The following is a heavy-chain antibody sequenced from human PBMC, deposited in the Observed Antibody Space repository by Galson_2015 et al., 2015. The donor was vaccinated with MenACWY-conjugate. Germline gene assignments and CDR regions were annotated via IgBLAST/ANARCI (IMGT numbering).Heavy chain of an antibody. CDR1: GFRFSDYY. Sequence: SLRLSCAASGFRFSDYYMTWIRQAPGKGLEWVSYINSISTYTNYADSVKGRFTISRDNAQNLLFLQMNSLRAEDTAVYYCARDLSTAHYFYGMDVWGQGTTVTVS. CDR2: INSISTYT. J-gene: IGHJ6*02. D-gene: IGHD4-17*01. CDR3: ARDLSTAHYFYGMDV. V-gene: IGHV3-11*05.